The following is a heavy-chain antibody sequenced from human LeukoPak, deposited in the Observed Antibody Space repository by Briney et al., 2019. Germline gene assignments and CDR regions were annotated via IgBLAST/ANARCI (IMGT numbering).Heavy chain of an antibody. CDR3: ARDLSGRNAFDI. CDR1: GGSISSGGYY. CDR2: IYYSGTT. J-gene: IGHJ3*02. D-gene: IGHD2-15*01. V-gene: IGHV4-31*03. Sequence: SETLSPTCTVSGGSISSGGYYWSWIRQHPGKGLEWIGYIYYSGTTDYNPSLKSRVTISVDTSKNQFSLKLSSVTAADTAVYYCARDLSGRNAFDIWGQGTMVTVSS.